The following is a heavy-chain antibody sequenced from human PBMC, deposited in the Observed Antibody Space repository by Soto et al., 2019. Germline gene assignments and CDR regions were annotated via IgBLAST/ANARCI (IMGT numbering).Heavy chain of an antibody. CDR1: GYRFTSYS. D-gene: IGHD3-10*01. CDR3: ARDESLDV. CDR2: INPSGGST. Sequence: ASVKVSCKASGYRFTSYSMHWVRQAPGQGLEWMGIINPSGGSTTYAQKFQDRVTMTRDTSTSTVYIEVSSLRSEDTAVYYCARDESLDVWGQGTTVTVSS. V-gene: IGHV1-46*01. J-gene: IGHJ6*02.